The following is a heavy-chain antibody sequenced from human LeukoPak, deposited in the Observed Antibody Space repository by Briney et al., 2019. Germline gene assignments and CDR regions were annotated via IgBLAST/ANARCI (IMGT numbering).Heavy chain of an antibody. Sequence: ASVKVSCKASGYTFTNYGINWVRQAPGQGLEWMGWISAYNGDTNYAQKLQDRVTMATDTSTSTAYMELRSLRSDDTAVYYCARGDDYGDYWGLYWGQGTLVTVSS. CDR2: ISAYNGDT. D-gene: IGHD4-17*01. J-gene: IGHJ4*02. CDR1: GYTFTNYG. V-gene: IGHV1-18*01. CDR3: ARGDDYGDYWGLY.